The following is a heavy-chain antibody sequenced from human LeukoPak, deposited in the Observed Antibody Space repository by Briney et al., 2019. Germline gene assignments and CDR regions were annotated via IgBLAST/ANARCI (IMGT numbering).Heavy chain of an antibody. J-gene: IGHJ4*02. Sequence: GGSLRLSCAASGFTFSSYAMHWVRQAPGKGLEWVAVISYDGSNKYYADSVKGRFTISRDNSKNTLYLQMNSLRAEDTAVYYCTNAGAAVPFDYWGQGTLVTVSS. CDR3: TNAGAAVPFDY. V-gene: IGHV3-30-3*01. CDR2: ISYDGSNK. CDR1: GFTFSSYA. D-gene: IGHD6-13*01.